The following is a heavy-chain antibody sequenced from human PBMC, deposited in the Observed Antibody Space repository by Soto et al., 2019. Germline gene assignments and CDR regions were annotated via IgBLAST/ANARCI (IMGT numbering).Heavy chain of an antibody. D-gene: IGHD6-13*01. CDR3: ARGSGIAAAGTAWFDP. Sequence: ASVKVSCKASGYTFTGYYMHWVRQAPGQGLEWMGWINPNSGGTNYAQKFQGWVTMTRDTSISTAYMELSRLRSDDTAVYYCARGSGIAAAGTAWFDPWGQGXLVTVYS. V-gene: IGHV1-2*04. CDR1: GYTFTGYY. CDR2: INPNSGGT. J-gene: IGHJ5*02.